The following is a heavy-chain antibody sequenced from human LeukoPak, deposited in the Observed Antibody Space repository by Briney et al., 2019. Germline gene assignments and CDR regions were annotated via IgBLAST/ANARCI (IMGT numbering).Heavy chain of an antibody. D-gene: IGHD6-13*01. CDR3: AKLIAAAGIDAFDI. J-gene: IGHJ3*02. V-gene: IGHV3-9*03. Sequence: GRSLRLSCAASGFTFDDYAMHWVRQAPGKGLEWVSGISWNSGSIGYADSVKGRFTISRDNAKNSLYLQMNSLRAEDMALYYCAKLIAAAGIDAFDIWGQGTMVTVSS. CDR1: GFTFDDYA. CDR2: ISWNSGSI.